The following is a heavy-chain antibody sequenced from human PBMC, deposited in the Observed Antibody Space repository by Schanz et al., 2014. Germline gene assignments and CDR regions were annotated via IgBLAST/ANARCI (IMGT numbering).Heavy chain of an antibody. CDR3: ASGVHVSSLQKGLQF. CDR1: GFIFSSYG. J-gene: IGHJ1*01. V-gene: IGHV3-48*01. Sequence: VQLVESGGGVVQPGRSLRLSCAASGFIFSSYGLHWVRQAPGKGLEWVSSIATSSSTRHYADSVKGRVTISRDNAKNSVSLQMRRLRVEDTAVYYCASGVHVSSLQKGLQFWGRGTLVIVSS. CDR2: IATSSSTR. D-gene: IGHD3-10*01.